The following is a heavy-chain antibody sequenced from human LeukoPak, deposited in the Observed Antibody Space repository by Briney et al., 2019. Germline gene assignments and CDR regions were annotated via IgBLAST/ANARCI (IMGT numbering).Heavy chain of an antibody. V-gene: IGHV4-39*07. CDR3: ARTHCEGDCFSAIRY. CDR1: GDSLRKSTFY. CDR2: IYYSGGA. J-gene: IGHJ4*02. Sequence: PSETLSLTCTVSGDSLRKSTFYWVSIRQPPGKGLEWIGSIYYSGGADYNPSLQSRVTISVDTSKNEFSLKVRSVTAADTAVYFCARTHCEGDCFSAIRYWGQGTPVTVSS. D-gene: IGHD2-21*02.